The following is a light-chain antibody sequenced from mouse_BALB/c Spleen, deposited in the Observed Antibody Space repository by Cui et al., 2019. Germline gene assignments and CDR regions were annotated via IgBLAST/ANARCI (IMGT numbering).Light chain of an antibody. CDR3: QQGQSYPLT. CDR2: KAS. Sequence: DIQMNQSPSSLSASLGDTITITCHASQNINVWLCWYQQKPGNIPKLLIYKASNLHTGVPSRFSGSGSGTGFTLTISSLQPEDIATYYCQQGQSYPLTFGGGTKLEIK. CDR1: QNINVW. V-gene: IGKV10-94*01. J-gene: IGKJ1*01.